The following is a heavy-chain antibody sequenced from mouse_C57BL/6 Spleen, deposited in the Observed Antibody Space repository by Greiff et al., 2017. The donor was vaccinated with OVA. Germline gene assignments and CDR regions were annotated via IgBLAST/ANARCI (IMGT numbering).Heavy chain of an antibody. D-gene: IGHD3-1*01. V-gene: IGHV1-81*01. Sequence: VQLQQSGAELARPGASVKLSCKASGYTFTSYGISWVKQRTGQGLEWIGEIYPRSGNTYYNEKFKGKATLTADKSSSTAYMKLRSLTSEDSAVYFCARGGLSYAMDYWGQGTSVTVSS. J-gene: IGHJ4*01. CDR2: IYPRSGNT. CDR3: ARGGLSYAMDY. CDR1: GYTFTSYG.